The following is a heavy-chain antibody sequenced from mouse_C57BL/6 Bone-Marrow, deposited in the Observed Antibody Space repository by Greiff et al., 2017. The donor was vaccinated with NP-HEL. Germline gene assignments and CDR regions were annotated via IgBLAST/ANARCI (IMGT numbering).Heavy chain of an antibody. CDR3: ARSRGAMDY. Sequence: VQLQQPGAELVRPGTSVKVSCKASGYAFTNYLIEWVKQRPGQGLEWIGVINPGSGGTNYNEKFKGKATLTADKSSSTAYMQLSSLTSEDSAVYFCARSRGAMDYWGQGTSVTVSS. CDR2: INPGSGGT. CDR1: GYAFTNYL. V-gene: IGHV1-54*01. J-gene: IGHJ4*01.